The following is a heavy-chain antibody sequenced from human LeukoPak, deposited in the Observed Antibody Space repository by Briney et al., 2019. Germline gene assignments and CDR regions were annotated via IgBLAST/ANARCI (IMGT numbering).Heavy chain of an antibody. CDR3: ARSSMVRGAPAYYFDY. CDR1: GYTFTSYY. Sequence: ASVKVSCKASGYTFTSYYMHWVRQAPGQGLEWMGIINPSGGSTSYAQKFQGRVTMTRDTSTSTAYMELSSLRSEDTAVYYCARSSMVRGAPAYYFDYWGQGTLVTVFS. D-gene: IGHD3-10*01. CDR2: INPSGGST. V-gene: IGHV1-46*01. J-gene: IGHJ4*02.